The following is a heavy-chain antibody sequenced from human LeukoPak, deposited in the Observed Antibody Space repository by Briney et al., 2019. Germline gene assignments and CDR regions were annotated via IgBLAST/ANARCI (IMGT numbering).Heavy chain of an antibody. J-gene: IGHJ4*02. CDR3: ARKGNYNHNDY. CDR1: GYTFTNYG. CDR2: INTNTGNP. Sequence: ASVKVSCKASGYTFTNYGMNWVRQAPGQGLEWMGWINTNTGNPMYAQGFTGRFVFSLDTSVSTAYLQISSLKAEDSGVYYCARKGNYNHNDYWGQGTLVTVSS. V-gene: IGHV7-4-1*02. D-gene: IGHD3-22*01.